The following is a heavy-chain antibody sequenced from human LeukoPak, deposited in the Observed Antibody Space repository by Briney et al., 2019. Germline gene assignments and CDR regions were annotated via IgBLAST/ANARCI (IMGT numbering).Heavy chain of an antibody. J-gene: IGHJ4*02. CDR3: TTEGFADY. V-gene: IGHV3-15*01. Sequence: GRSLRLSCTASGFTFGDYGMSWFRQAPGKGLEWVGRIKSKTDGGTTDYAAPVKGRFTISRDDSKNTLYLQMNSLKTEDTAVYYCTTEGFADYWGQGTLVTVSS. CDR1: GFTFGDYG. CDR2: IKSKTDGGTT.